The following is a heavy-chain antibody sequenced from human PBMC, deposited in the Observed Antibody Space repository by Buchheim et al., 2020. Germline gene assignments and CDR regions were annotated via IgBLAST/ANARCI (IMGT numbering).Heavy chain of an antibody. J-gene: IGHJ4*02. CDR2: IDPSDSYT. V-gene: IGHV5-10-1*03. Sequence: EVQLVQSGAEVKKPGESLRISCKGSGYSFTSYWISCVRQMPGKGLEWMGRIDPSDSYTNYSPSFQGHVTISADKSISTAYLQWSSLKASDTAMYYCARQDGMIVVVINSHFDYWGQGTL. CDR3: ARQDGMIVVVINSHFDY. CDR1: GYSFTSYW. D-gene: IGHD3-22*01.